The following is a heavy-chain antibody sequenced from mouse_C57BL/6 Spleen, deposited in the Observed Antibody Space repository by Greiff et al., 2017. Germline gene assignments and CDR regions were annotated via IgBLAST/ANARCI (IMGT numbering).Heavy chain of an antibody. V-gene: IGHV1-55*01. J-gene: IGHJ3*01. CDR1: GYTFTSYW. D-gene: IGHD2-5*01. CDR2: IYPGSGST. CDR3: ARLYSNYVFSWFGY. Sequence: QVQLQQSGAELVKPGASVKMSCKASGYTFTSYWITWVKQRPGQGLEWIGDIYPGSGSTNYNEKFKSKATLTVDTSSSTAYMQLSSLTSEDSAVYYCARLYSNYVFSWFGYWGQGTLVTVAA.